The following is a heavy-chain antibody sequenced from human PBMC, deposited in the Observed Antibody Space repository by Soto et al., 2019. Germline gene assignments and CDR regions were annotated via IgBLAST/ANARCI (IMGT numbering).Heavy chain of an antibody. V-gene: IGHV1-18*04. D-gene: IGHD3-3*01. J-gene: IGHJ5*02. CDR1: GYTFTSYG. CDR3: ARDSSTYYDFWSGYHDRSWFDP. Sequence: RASVKVSCKASGYTFTSYGISWVRQAPGQGLEWMGWISAYNGNTNYAQKLQGRVTMTTDTSTSTAYMELRSLRSDDTAVYYCARDSSTYYDFWSGYHDRSWFDPWGQGTLVTVSS. CDR2: ISAYNGNT.